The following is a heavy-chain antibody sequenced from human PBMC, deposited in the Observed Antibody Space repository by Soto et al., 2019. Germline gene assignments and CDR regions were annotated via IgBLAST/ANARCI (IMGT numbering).Heavy chain of an antibody. J-gene: IGHJ2*01. CDR2: IYYSGST. CDR1: GGSISSGGYY. D-gene: IGHD6-13*01. CDR3: ARAKPIAAAAHRRGYFDL. V-gene: IGHV4-31*03. Sequence: QVQLQESGPGLVKPSQTLSLTCTVSGGSISSGGYYWSWIRQHPGKGLEWIGYIYYSGSTYYNPSLKSRVTMSVDTSKNQFSLKLSSVTAADTAVYYCARAKPIAAAAHRRGYFDLWGRGTLVTVSS.